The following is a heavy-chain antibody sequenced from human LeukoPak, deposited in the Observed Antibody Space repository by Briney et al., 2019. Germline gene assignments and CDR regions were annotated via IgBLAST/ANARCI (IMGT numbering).Heavy chain of an antibody. V-gene: IGHV1-69*10. D-gene: IGHD1-26*01. J-gene: IGHJ4*02. Sequence: SVKVSCKTSGYSFTGYYIHWVRQAPGQGLEWMGGIIPILGTANYAQKFQGRVTITADKFTSTAYMELSSLRSEDTAVLYCARAGTGSYYDYFDYWGQGTLVTVSS. CDR2: IIPILGTA. CDR1: GYSFTGYY. CDR3: ARAGTGSYYDYFDY.